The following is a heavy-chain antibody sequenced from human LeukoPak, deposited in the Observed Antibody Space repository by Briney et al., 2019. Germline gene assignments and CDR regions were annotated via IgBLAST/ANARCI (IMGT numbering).Heavy chain of an antibody. CDR1: GFTYSTYW. CDR3: ARNAPFDY. CDR2: INQDGSEK. J-gene: IGHJ4*02. Sequence: GGSLRLSCAASGFTYSTYWMSWVRQAPGKGLEWVANINQDGSEKYYVDFVRGRFTISRDNAKNSLYLQMNSLRGEDTAVYYCARNAPFDYWGQGTLVTVSS. V-gene: IGHV3-7*01.